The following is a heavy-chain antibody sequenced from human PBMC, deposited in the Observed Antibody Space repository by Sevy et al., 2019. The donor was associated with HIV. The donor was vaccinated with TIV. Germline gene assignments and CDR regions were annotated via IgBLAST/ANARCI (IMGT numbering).Heavy chain of an antibody. CDR1: GYTFSDSGYY. J-gene: IGHJ6*02. CDR3: ARESYDFWTGTIDCDYGMDV. Sequence: ASVKVSCKASGYTFSDSGYYVHWVRQAPGQGLEWMGWINPKSGATNYAQKFQGRVTMTRDTSVCTANMELNRLTSDDTAVYYCARESYDFWTGTIDCDYGMDVWGQGTTVTVS. CDR2: INPKSGAT. V-gene: IGHV1-2*02. D-gene: IGHD3-3*01.